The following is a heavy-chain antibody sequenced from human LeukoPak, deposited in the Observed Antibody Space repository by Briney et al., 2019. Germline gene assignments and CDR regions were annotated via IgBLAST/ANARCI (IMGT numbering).Heavy chain of an antibody. J-gene: IGHJ3*02. V-gene: IGHV3-30-3*01. CDR3: ARDQMSWDAFDI. CDR1: GFTFSSYA. Sequence: QSGGSLTLSCAASGFTFSSYAMHWVRQAPGKGLEWVAVISYDGSNKYYADSVKGRFTISRDNSKNTLYLQMNSLRAEDTAVYYCARDQMSWDAFDIWGQGTMVTVSS. CDR2: ISYDGSNK. D-gene: IGHD3-10*01.